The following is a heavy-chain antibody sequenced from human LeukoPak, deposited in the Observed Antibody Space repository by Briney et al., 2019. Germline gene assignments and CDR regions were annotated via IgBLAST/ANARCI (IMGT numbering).Heavy chain of an antibody. Sequence: SVKVSCKASGFPFTSSSMQWVRQARGQRLEWIGWIAVASGNTNYAQKFQGRVTITRDMSTSTAYMELSSLRSEDTAVYYCAAVYSGSYYGDYWGQGTLVTVSS. CDR1: GFPFTSSS. D-gene: IGHD1-26*01. V-gene: IGHV1-58*02. J-gene: IGHJ4*02. CDR2: IAVASGNT. CDR3: AAVYSGSYYGDY.